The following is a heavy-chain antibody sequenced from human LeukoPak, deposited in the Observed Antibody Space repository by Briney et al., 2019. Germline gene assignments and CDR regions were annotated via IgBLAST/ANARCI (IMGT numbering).Heavy chain of an antibody. Sequence: GGSLRLSCAASGFTFSSYGMHWVRQAPGKGLEWVAVISYDGSNKYYADSVKGRFTISRDNSKNTLYLQMNSLRAEDTAVYYCARGLEWLQSLVDYWGQGTLITVSS. V-gene: IGHV3-30*03. CDR3: ARGLEWLQSLVDY. J-gene: IGHJ4*02. D-gene: IGHD5-24*01. CDR2: ISYDGSNK. CDR1: GFTFSSYG.